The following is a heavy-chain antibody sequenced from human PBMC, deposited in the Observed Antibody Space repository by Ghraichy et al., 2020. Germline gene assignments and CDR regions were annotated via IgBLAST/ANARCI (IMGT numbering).Heavy chain of an antibody. CDR3: ARGYCYGSGSYYNPDY. CDR2: ITPNSGGT. Sequence: ASVKVSCKASGYTFTGYYIHWVRQAPGQGLEWMGWITPNSGGTNYAQKFQGRVTMTRDTSISTAYMELSRLRSDDTGVYYCARGYCYGSGSYYNPDYWGQGTLVTVSS. V-gene: IGHV1-2*02. CDR1: GYTFTGYY. J-gene: IGHJ4*02. D-gene: IGHD3-10*01.